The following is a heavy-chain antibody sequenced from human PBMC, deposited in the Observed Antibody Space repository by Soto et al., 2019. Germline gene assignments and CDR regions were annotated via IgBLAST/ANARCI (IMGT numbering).Heavy chain of an antibody. CDR1: GFTFSSYA. V-gene: IGHV3-30-3*01. CDR2: ISYDGSNK. J-gene: IGHJ3*02. Sequence: PGGSLRLSCAASGFTFSSYAMHWVRQAPGKGLEWVAVISYDGSNKYYADSVKGRFTISRDNSKNTLYLQMNSLRAEDTAVYYCARGGSVTQGGAFDIWGQGTMVTVS. CDR3: ARGGSVTQGGAFDI. D-gene: IGHD4-17*01.